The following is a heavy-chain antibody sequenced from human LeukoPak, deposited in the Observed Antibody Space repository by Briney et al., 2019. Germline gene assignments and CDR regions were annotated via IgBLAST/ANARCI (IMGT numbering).Heavy chain of an antibody. D-gene: IGHD3-10*01. V-gene: IGHV3-11*04. CDR2: ISFSGSTI. J-gene: IGHJ5*02. CDR3: VRAHHPGGWFDP. Sequence: PGGSLRLSCAASGFTFSDYYMSWIRQAPGKGLEWVSYISFSGSTIYYADSVKGRFTISRDNAKNSLYLQMNSLTAEDTAVHYCVRAHHPGGWFDPWGQGTLVTVSS. CDR1: GFTFSDYY.